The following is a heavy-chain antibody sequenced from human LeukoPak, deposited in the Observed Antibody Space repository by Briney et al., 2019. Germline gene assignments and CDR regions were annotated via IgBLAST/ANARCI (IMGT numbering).Heavy chain of an antibody. CDR2: INPNSGVT. J-gene: IGHJ4*02. Sequence: ASVKVSCKASGGTFSSYAISWVRQAPGQGLEWMGWINPNSGVTIYAQKFEGRVTMTRDRSISTVYMEMSRLKSDDTAVYYCARGVGPGAGSSGWDWGQGTLVTVSS. D-gene: IGHD6-19*01. V-gene: IGHV1-2*02. CDR1: GGTFSSYA. CDR3: ARGVGPGAGSSGWD.